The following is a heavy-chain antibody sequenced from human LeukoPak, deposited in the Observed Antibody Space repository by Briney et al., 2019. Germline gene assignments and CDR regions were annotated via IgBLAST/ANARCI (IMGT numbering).Heavy chain of an antibody. J-gene: IGHJ4*02. CDR1: GFTFSSYA. Sequence: GGSLRLSCAASGFTFSSYAMSWVSQAPGKRLEWVSAISGSGGSTYYADSVKGRFTISRDSSKNTLYLQMDSLRAEDTAVYYCAKAHNYCSGGSCYGGLDYWGQGTLVTVSS. D-gene: IGHD2-15*01. CDR2: ISGSGGST. V-gene: IGHV3-23*01. CDR3: AKAHNYCSGGSCYGGLDY.